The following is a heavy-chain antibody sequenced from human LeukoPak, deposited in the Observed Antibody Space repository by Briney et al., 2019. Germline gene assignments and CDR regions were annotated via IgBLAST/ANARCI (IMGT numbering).Heavy chain of an antibody. D-gene: IGHD2-21*02. CDR3: ARGHCGGDCYSGYYFDY. J-gene: IGHJ4*02. CDR2: INHSGST. Sequence: SETLSLTCAVYGGSFSGYYWSWIPQPPGKGLEWIGEINHSGSTNYNPSLKSRVTISVDTSKNQFSLKLSSVTAADTAVYYCARGHCGGDCYSGYYFDYWGQGTLVTVSS. CDR1: GGSFSGYY. V-gene: IGHV4-34*01.